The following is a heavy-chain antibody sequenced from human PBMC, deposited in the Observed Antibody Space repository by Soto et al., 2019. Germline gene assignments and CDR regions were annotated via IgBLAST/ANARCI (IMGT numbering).Heavy chain of an antibody. CDR1: GYTFISFG. J-gene: IGHJ4*02. D-gene: IGHD2-21*02. V-gene: IGHV1-18*04. Sequence: ASVKVSCKASGYTFISFGISWVRQAPGQGLEWMGWISPYNDDRDHAQKFQGRVTMTTDTSTSTAYMELRSLRSADTAVYYCARRVDYCGGDCYFYWGQGSLVTVSS. CDR3: ARRVDYCGGDCYFY. CDR2: ISPYNDDR.